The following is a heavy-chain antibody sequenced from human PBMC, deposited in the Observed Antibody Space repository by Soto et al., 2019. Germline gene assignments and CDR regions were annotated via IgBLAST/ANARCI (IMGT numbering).Heavy chain of an antibody. CDR1: GFSLSTSGVG. CDR3: AHRPNCWSTSCFYFDY. V-gene: IGHV2-5*02. CDR2: VYWDGEK. D-gene: IGHD2-2*01. Sequence: QITLKESGPTLVKPTQTLTLTCTFSGFSLSTSGVGVGWVRQPPGKALEWLALVYWDGEKRYSPSLKSRLTITKDTSKNQVVLTMTNVDPVDTDTYYCAHRPNCWSTSCFYFDYWGQGILVTVSS. J-gene: IGHJ4*02.